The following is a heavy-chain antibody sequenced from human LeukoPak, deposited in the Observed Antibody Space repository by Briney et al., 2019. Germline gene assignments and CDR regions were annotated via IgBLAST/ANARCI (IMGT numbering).Heavy chain of an antibody. J-gene: IGHJ4*01. CDR3: ARARGGRPFDF. D-gene: IGHD3-10*01. CDR1: GCNFRGYD. Sequence: GGSLCLTCVAFGCNFRGYDRHWVRQAPGQGLEYISAISADGGTTFHAESVKGRFTISRGNSKNTLYLQMGSLRIDDSALYYCARARGGRPFDFWSHGTLITVSS. CDR2: ISADGGTT. V-gene: IGHV3-64*02.